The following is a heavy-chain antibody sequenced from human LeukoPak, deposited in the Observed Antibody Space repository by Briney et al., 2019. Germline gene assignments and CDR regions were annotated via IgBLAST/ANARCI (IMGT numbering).Heavy chain of an antibody. CDR1: GCTFSGYS. D-gene: IGHD2-2*01. CDR3: ARGMPYYFDY. Sequence: GGSLRLSCAASGCTFSGYSMNWVRQAPGKGLEWVSSISSSSSYIYYADSVKGRFTISRDNAKNSLYLQMNSLRAEDTAVYYCARGMPYYFDYWGQGTLVTVSS. V-gene: IGHV3-21*01. CDR2: ISSSSSYI. J-gene: IGHJ4*02.